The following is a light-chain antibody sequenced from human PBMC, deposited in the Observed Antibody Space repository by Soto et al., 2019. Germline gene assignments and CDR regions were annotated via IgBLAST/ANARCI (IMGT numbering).Light chain of an antibody. V-gene: IGLV2-8*01. CDR3: TSYAAGKNVV. CDR2: EVN. CDR1: SSDVGNYNY. J-gene: IGLJ2*01. Sequence: QSVLTQLPSASGSPGQSVTISCTGTSSDVGNYNYVSWYQQYPGKAPKLMIYEVNKRPSGVPDRFSGSKSGNTASLTVSGLQAEDEADYYCTSYAAGKNVVFGGGTKLTVL.